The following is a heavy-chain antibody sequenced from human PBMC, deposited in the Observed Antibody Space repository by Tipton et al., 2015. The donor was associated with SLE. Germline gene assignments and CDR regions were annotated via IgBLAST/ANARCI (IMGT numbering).Heavy chain of an antibody. CDR2: IYSGGTT. V-gene: IGHV3-66*02. CDR3: ARGNFGKYYFDS. Sequence: SLRLSCAVSGFTVSSNYMSWVRQAPGKGLEWVSIIYSGGTTYYADSVKGRFTISRANSKNTLYLQMNSLRGDDTAVYYCARGNFGKYYFDSWGQGTLVTVSS. J-gene: IGHJ4*02. D-gene: IGHD3-3*01. CDR1: GFTVSSNY.